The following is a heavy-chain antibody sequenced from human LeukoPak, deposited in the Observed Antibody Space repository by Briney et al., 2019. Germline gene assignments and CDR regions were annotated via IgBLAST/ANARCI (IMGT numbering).Heavy chain of an antibody. J-gene: IGHJ2*01. CDR2: IYYSGST. CDR3: ARFIAVAGINWYFDL. CDR1: GGSISSYY. D-gene: IGHD6-19*01. V-gene: IGHV4-59*01. Sequence: SETLSLTCTVSGGSISSYYWSWIRQPPGKGLEWIGYIYYSGSTNYNPSLKSRVTISVDTSKNQFSLKLSSVTAADTAVYYCARFIAVAGINWYFDLWGRGTLVTVSS.